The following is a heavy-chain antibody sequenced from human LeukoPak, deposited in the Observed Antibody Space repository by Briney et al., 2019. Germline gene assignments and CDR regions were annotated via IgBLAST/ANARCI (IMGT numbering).Heavy chain of an antibody. D-gene: IGHD3-10*01. J-gene: IGHJ4*02. CDR2: INPNSGGT. V-gene: IGHV1-2*02. CDR1: GYSFTGYY. CDR3: ARGGRRITMVRGVMGCDY. Sequence: ASVKVSCKASGYSFTGYYMHWVRQAPGQGLEWMGWINPNSGGTNYAQKFQGRVTMTRDTSISTAYMELSRLRSDDTAVYYCARGGRRITMVRGVMGCDYWGQGTLVTVSS.